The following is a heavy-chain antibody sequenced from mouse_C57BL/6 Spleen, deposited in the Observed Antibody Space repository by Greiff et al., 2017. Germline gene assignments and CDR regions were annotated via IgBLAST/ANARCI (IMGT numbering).Heavy chain of an antibody. CDR2: IYPGDGDT. D-gene: IGHD4-1*01. CDR1: GYAFSSYW. CDR3: ASAGYWYFDV. J-gene: IGHJ1*03. V-gene: IGHV1-80*01. Sequence: VKLQESGAELVKPGASVKISCKASGYAFSSYWMNWVKQRPGKGLEWIGQIYPGDGDTNYNGKFKGKATLTADKSSSTAYMQLSSLTSEDSAVYFCASAGYWYFDVWGTGTTVTVSS.